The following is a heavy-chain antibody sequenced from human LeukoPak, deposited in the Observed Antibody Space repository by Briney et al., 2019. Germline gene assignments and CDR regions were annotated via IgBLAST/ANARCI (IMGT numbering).Heavy chain of an antibody. D-gene: IGHD4-17*01. CDR3: AALPVGDYVSALDY. V-gene: IGHV1-24*01. J-gene: IGHJ4*02. CDR2: FDPEDGET. Sequence: ASVKVSCKVSGYTLTELSMHWVRQAPGKGLEWMGGFDPEDGETIYAQKFQGRVTMTEDTSTDTAYMELSSLRSEDTAVYYRAALPVGDYVSALDYWGQGTLVTVSS. CDR1: GYTLTELS.